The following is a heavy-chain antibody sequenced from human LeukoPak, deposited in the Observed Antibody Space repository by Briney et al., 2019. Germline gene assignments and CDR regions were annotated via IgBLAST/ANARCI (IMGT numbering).Heavy chain of an antibody. J-gene: IGHJ4*02. CDR3: ARDRGRFLERPHLDY. V-gene: IGHV3-30-3*01. Sequence: GGSLRLSCAASGFTFSSYAMHWVRQAPGKGLEWVAVISYDGSNKYYADSVKGRFTISRDNSKNTLYLQMNSLRAEDTAVYYCARDRGRFLERPHLDYWGQGTLVTVSS. D-gene: IGHD3-3*01. CDR1: GFTFSSYA. CDR2: ISYDGSNK.